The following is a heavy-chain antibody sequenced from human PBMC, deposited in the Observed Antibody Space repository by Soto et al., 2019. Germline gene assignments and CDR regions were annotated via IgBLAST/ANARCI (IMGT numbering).Heavy chain of an antibody. J-gene: IGHJ3*02. V-gene: IGHV1-69*02. CDR3: ARGEKNTIFGVVTGSGAFDI. CDR2: IIPILGIA. CDR1: GGTFSSYT. Sequence: QVQLVQSGAEVKKPGSSVKVSCKASGGTFSSYTISWVRQAPGQGLEWMGRIIPILGIANYAQKFQGRVTITADKSTSTAYMELSSLRSEDTAVYYCARGEKNTIFGVVTGSGAFDIWGQGTMVTVSS. D-gene: IGHD3-3*01.